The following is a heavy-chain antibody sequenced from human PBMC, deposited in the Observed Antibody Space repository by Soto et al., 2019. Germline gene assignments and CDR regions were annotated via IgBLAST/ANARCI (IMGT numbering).Heavy chain of an antibody. CDR1: GGSISSGGYS. Sequence: QLQLQESGSGLVKPSQTLSLTCAVSGGSISSGGYSWSWIRQPPGKGLEWIGYIYHSGSTYYNPSLTSRVTISVDRSKNQFSLKLSSVTAADTAVYYCASAHYGDYGYGMDVWGQGTTVTVSS. J-gene: IGHJ6*02. CDR3: ASAHYGDYGYGMDV. CDR2: IYHSGST. V-gene: IGHV4-30-2*01. D-gene: IGHD4-17*01.